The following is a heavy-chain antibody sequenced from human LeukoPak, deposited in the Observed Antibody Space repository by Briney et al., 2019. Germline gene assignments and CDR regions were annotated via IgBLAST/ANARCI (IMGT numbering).Heavy chain of an antibody. CDR1: GFTLSSYA. CDR2: ISGSGGST. V-gene: IGHV3-23*01. J-gene: IGHJ6*03. CDR3: ARARGYYMDV. Sequence: GGSLRLSCAASGFTLSSYAMSWVRQAPGKGREWVSAISGSGGSTYYADSVKGRFTISRDNSKNTLYLQMNSLRAEDTAVYYCARARGYYMDVWGKGTTVTVSS.